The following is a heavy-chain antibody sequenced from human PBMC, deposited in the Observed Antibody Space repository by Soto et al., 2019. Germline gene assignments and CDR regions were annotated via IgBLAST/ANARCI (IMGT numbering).Heavy chain of an antibody. CDR1: GFTFSSYE. V-gene: IGHV3-48*03. CDR3: ARWQWFGELSYVFDY. J-gene: IGHJ4*02. D-gene: IGHD3-10*01. CDR2: ISSYSTTI. Sequence: GGSLRLSCAASGFTFSSYEMNWVRQAPGKGLEWVSYISSYSTTIYYADSVKGRFTISRDNAKNSLYLQMNSLRAEDTAVYYCARWQWFGELSYVFDYWGQGTPVTVSS.